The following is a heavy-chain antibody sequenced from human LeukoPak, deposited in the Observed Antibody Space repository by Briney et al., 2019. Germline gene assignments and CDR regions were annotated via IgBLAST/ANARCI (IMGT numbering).Heavy chain of an antibody. CDR1: GYTLTKLS. CDR2: FDPEDGET. J-gene: IGHJ6*02. Sequence: ASVTVSCKVSGYTLTKLSMHWVRQAPGKGLERRGGFDPEDGETIYAQKFQGRVTMTEDTSTDTAYMELSSLRSEDTAVYYCATDLRLAYYGMDVWGQGTTVTVAS. CDR3: ATDLRLAYYGMDV. V-gene: IGHV1-24*01. D-gene: IGHD3-9*01.